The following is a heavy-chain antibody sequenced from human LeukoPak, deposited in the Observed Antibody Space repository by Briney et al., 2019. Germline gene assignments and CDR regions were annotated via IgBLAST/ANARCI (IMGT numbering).Heavy chain of an antibody. D-gene: IGHD6-13*01. CDR1: GFTVRSNY. Sequence: GGSLRLSCAASGFTVRSNYMSWVRQAPGKGLEWVSIIYSGGTTYYADSVKGRFTISRDNSKNTLFLQMDSLRAEDTAVYYCAKGAAAGDPYYYYYMDVWGKGTTVTVSS. CDR2: IYSGGTT. J-gene: IGHJ6*03. V-gene: IGHV3-53*01. CDR3: AKGAAAGDPYYYYYMDV.